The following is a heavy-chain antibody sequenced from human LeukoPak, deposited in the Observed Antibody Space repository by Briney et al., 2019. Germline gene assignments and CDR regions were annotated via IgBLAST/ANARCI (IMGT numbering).Heavy chain of an antibody. V-gene: IGHV1-3*01. Sequence: VPVTFKASGYIFTKYVLHWVRQPPAQRPEWVGWIYAGNGDTKYSQNFQDRLTITRDTYARMVYMKRSSLAAEDTALYYCAGDDCGDTCYPEGDWGKGTMVTVSS. D-gene: IGHD2-21*01. CDR3: AGDDCGDTCYPEGD. CDR2: IYAGNGDT. J-gene: IGHJ4*02. CDR1: GYIFTKYV.